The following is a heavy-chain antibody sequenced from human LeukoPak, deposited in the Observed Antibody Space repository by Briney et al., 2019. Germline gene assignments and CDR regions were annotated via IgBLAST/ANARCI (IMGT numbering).Heavy chain of an antibody. V-gene: IGHV1-46*01. Sequence: ASVKVSCKASGYTFTSYYMHWVRQAPGQGLEWMGIINPSGGSTSYAQKFQGRVTTTRDTSTSTVYMELSSLRSEDTAVYYCAGGQGGSSSDYCYGMDVWGQGTTVTVSS. CDR3: AGGQGGSSSDYCYGMDV. CDR1: GYTFTSYY. D-gene: IGHD6-6*01. CDR2: INPSGGST. J-gene: IGHJ6*02.